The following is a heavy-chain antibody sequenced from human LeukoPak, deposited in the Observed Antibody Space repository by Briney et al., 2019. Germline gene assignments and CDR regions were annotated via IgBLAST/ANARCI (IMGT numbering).Heavy chain of an antibody. CDR1: GLTVTNNY. CDR3: TYGDYPLTF. D-gene: IGHD4-17*01. J-gene: IGHJ4*02. Sequence: GGSLRLSCAASGLTVTNNYWHWARHPPGKGPEWISLLYSNGDTKYADSVKGRFTFFRDNSKNTLYLQMNGLIAEDTAVYYCTYGDYPLTFGGRGTLVSVSS. V-gene: IGHV3-66*01. CDR2: LYSNGDT.